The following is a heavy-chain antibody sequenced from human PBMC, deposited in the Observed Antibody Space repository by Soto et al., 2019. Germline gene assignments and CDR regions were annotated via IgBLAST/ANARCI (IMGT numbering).Heavy chain of an antibody. Sequence: GGSLRLSCAASGFTFSGSAMHWVRQASGKGLEWVGRIRSKANSYATAYAASVRGRFTISRDDSKNTAYLQMNSLKTEHTAVYYCTRRAAAAAVVPYGMDGWGQGTTVTVSS. CDR1: GFTFSGSA. D-gene: IGHD6-13*01. CDR2: IRSKANSYAT. V-gene: IGHV3-73*01. CDR3: TRRAAAAAVVPYGMDG. J-gene: IGHJ6*02.